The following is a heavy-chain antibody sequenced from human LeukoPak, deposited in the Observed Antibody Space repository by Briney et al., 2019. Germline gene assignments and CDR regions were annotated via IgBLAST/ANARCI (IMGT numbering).Heavy chain of an antibody. V-gene: IGHV4-61*02. CDR1: GGSLRSGSYY. J-gene: IGHJ4*02. Sequence: SQTLSLTCTVSGGSLRSGSYYWRWIRQPAGKGLEWIGRIYTSGSTNYNPSLKRRVTISVDTSKNQFSLKLSSVTAADTAVYYCAGWHNYYGSGSYYQGFDYWGQGTLVNVSS. D-gene: IGHD3-10*01. CDR3: AGWHNYYGSGSYYQGFDY. CDR2: IYTSGST.